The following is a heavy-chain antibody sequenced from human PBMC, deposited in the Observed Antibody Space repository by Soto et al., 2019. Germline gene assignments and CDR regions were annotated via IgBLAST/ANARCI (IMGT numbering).Heavy chain of an antibody. CDR2: ISGSGGST. CDR1: GFTFSSYA. V-gene: IGHV3-23*01. D-gene: IGHD3-10*01. CDR3: AKGGKYYDGSGSTNFDY. J-gene: IGHJ4*02. Sequence: EVQLLESGGGLVQPGGSLRLSCAASGFTFSSYAMSWVRQAPGKGLEWVSAISGSGGSTYYADSVKGRFTISRDNSKNSLYLQMNSLRAEDTAVYYCAKGGKYYDGSGSTNFDYWGQGTLVTVSS.